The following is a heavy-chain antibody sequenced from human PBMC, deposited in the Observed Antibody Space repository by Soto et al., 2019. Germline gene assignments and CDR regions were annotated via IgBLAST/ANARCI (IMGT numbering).Heavy chain of an antibody. J-gene: IGHJ4*02. CDR2: ISAYNGNT. Sequence: ASVKVSCKASGYTFTSHGISWVRQAPGQGVEWMGWISAYNGNTNYAQKLQGRVTMTTDTSTSTAYMELRSLRSDDTAVYICARYSSSSGQFEYWGQGTLVTVSS. CDR1: GYTFTSHG. V-gene: IGHV1-18*01. CDR3: ARYSSSSGQFEY. D-gene: IGHD6-6*01.